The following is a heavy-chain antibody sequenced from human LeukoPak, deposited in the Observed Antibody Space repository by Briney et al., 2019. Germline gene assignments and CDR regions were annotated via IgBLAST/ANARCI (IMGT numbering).Heavy chain of an antibody. Sequence: SETLSLTCAVYGGSFSGYYWSWIRQPPGKGLEWIGEINHSGSTNYNQSLNSRVTISVDTSKNQFSLKLSSVTAADTAVYYCASAYYVWGSYRRRNFDYWGQGTLVTVSS. CDR3: ASAYYVWGSYRRRNFDY. CDR1: GGSFSGYY. V-gene: IGHV4-34*01. CDR2: INHSGST. J-gene: IGHJ4*02. D-gene: IGHD3-16*02.